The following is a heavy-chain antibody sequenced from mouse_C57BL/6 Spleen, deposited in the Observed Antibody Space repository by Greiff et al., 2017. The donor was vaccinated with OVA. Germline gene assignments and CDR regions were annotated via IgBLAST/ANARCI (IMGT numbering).Heavy chain of an antibody. D-gene: IGHD1-1*01. V-gene: IGHV1-19*01. J-gene: IGHJ1*03. Sequence: EVQLVESGPVLVKPGASVKMSCKASGYTFTDYYMNWVKQSHGKSLEWIGVINPYNGGTSYNQKFKGKATLTVDKSSSTAYMELNSLTSEDSAVYYCARRGYYYGSSGYFDVWGTGTTVTVSS. CDR1: GYTFTDYY. CDR2: INPYNGGT. CDR3: ARRGYYYGSSGYFDV.